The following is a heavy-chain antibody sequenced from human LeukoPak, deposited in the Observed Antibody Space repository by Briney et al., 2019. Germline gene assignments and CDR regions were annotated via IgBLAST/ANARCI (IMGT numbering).Heavy chain of an antibody. CDR3: ARDGGYCSGGSCPAYYFDY. CDR1: GFTFSSYA. V-gene: IGHV3-64*01. CDR2: ISSNGGST. D-gene: IGHD2-15*01. Sequence: GGSLRLSCAASGFTFSSYAMHWVRQAPGKGLEYVSAISSNGGSTYYANSVKGRFTISRDNSKNTLYLQMGSLIAEDMAVYYCARDGGYCSGGSCPAYYFDYSGQGTLVTVSS. J-gene: IGHJ4*02.